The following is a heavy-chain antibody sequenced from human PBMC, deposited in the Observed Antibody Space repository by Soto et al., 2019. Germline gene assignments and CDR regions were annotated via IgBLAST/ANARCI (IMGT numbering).Heavy chain of an antibody. Sequence: EASVKVSCKASGYTFTSYGISWVRQAPGQGLEWMGWISAYNGNTNYAQKLQGRVTMTTDTSTSTAYMELRSLRSDDTAVYYCARVIGTAMAGRPGYWGQGTLVTVSS. CDR3: ARVIGTAMAGRPGY. V-gene: IGHV1-18*01. D-gene: IGHD5-18*01. J-gene: IGHJ4*02. CDR1: GYTFTSYG. CDR2: ISAYNGNT.